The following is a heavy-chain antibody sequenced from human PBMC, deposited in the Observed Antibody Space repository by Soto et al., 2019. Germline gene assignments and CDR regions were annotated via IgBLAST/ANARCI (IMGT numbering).Heavy chain of an antibody. Sequence: SETLSLTCTVSGGSISSGDYYWSWIRQPPGKGLEWIGYIYYSGSTYYNPSLKSRVTISVDTSKNQFSLKLSSVTAADTAVYYCARANMVRENGWFDPWGQGTLVTVSS. D-gene: IGHD3-10*01. CDR1: GGSISSGDYY. CDR2: IYYSGST. CDR3: ARANMVRENGWFDP. V-gene: IGHV4-30-4*01. J-gene: IGHJ5*02.